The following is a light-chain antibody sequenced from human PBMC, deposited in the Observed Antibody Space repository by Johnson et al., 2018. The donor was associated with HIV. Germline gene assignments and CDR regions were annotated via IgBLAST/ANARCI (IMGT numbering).Light chain of an antibody. Sequence: QPVLTQPPSVSAAPGQKDTISCSGSSSNIGNNYVSWYQQLPGTAPKLLIYDNNKRPSGIPDRFSGSKSGTSATLGITGLQTGEEADYYCGTGDSSLSSYVFGTGTKCTVL. CDR2: DNN. J-gene: IGLJ1*01. CDR1: SSNIGNNY. CDR3: GTGDSSLSSYV. V-gene: IGLV1-51*01.